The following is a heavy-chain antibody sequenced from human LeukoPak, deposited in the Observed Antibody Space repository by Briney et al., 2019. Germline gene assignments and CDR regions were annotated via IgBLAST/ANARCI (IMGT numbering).Heavy chain of an antibody. Sequence: SETLSLTCTVSGGSISSSSYYWSWIRQPPGKGLEWIGEINHSGSTNYNPSLKSRVTISVDTSKNQLSLKLSSVTAADTAVYYCAAPRHSSGWYYFDYWGQGTLVTVSS. D-gene: IGHD6-19*01. CDR1: GGSISSSSYY. CDR2: INHSGST. V-gene: IGHV4-39*07. J-gene: IGHJ4*02. CDR3: AAPRHSSGWYYFDY.